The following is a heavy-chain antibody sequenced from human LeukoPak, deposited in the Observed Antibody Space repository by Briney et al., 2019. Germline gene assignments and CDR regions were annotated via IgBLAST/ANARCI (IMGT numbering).Heavy chain of an antibody. CDR2: IYYSGST. CDR1: GGSMSSYY. Sequence: PSETLSPTCTVSGGSMSSYYWSWIRPPPGKGLEWIGYIYYSGSTNYNPSLKSRVTISVDTSKNQFSLKLNSVTAADTAVYYCARGISSWYLDYWGQGTLVTVSS. CDR3: ARGISSWYLDY. J-gene: IGHJ4*02. D-gene: IGHD6-13*01. V-gene: IGHV4-59*01.